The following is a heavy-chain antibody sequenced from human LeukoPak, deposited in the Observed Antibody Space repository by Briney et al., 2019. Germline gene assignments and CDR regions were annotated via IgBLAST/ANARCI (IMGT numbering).Heavy chain of an antibody. CDR1: GGSISSYY. Sequence: SETLSLTCTVSGGSISSYYWSWIRQPPGKGPEWIGYIYYSGSTNYNPSLKSRVTISVDTSKNQFSLKLSSVTAADTAVYYCATTPGNYWGQGTLVTVSS. CDR3: ATTPGNY. J-gene: IGHJ4*02. CDR2: IYYSGST. V-gene: IGHV4-59*01. D-gene: IGHD2-15*01.